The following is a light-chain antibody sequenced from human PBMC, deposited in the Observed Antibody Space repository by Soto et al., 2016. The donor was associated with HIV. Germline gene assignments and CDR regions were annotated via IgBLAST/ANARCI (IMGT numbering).Light chain of an antibody. Sequence: DIQMTQSPSSLSLSIGDRVSTTCRASQSISTYLHWYQQKPGRAPKLLIYDASSLQSGVPSRFSGRGSGTDFTLTISDLQHEDLATYYCQQSSRTPRTFGQGTKVEI. CDR3: QQSSRTPRT. CDR1: QSISTY. V-gene: IGKV1-39*01. CDR2: DAS. J-gene: IGKJ1*01.